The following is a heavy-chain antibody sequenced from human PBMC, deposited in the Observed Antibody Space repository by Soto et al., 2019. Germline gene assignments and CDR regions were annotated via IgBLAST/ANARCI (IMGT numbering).Heavy chain of an antibody. Sequence: PGESLKISCKGSGYSFTSYWIGWVRQMPGKGLEWMGIIYPGDSDTRYSPSFQGQVTISADKSISTAYLQWSSLKASDTAMYYCARLPGSIFGVVMMWYYFDYWGQGTLVTVSS. J-gene: IGHJ4*02. CDR3: ARLPGSIFGVVMMWYYFDY. V-gene: IGHV5-51*01. CDR2: IYPGDSDT. D-gene: IGHD3-3*01. CDR1: GYSFTSYW.